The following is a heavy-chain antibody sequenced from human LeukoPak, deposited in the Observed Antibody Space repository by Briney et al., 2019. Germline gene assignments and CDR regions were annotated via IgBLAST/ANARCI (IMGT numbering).Heavy chain of an antibody. V-gene: IGHV3-48*03. CDR1: GFTFSSHE. CDR2: ISSSGSTI. D-gene: IGHD3-10*01. J-gene: IGHJ5*02. Sequence: GGSLRLSCAASGFTFSSHEMNWVRQAPGKGLEWVSYISSSGSTIYYADSVKGRFTISRDNAKNSLCLQMNSLRAEDTAVYYCARDPEGSTVLYNWFDPWGQGTLVTVSS. CDR3: ARDPEGSTVLYNWFDP.